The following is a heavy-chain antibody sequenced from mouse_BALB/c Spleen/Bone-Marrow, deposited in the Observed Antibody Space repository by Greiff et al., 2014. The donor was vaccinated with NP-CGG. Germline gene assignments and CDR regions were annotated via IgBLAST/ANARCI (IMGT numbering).Heavy chain of an antibody. CDR1: GYTFTSYW. J-gene: IGHJ1*01. Sequence: QVQLKESGAELVKPGAPVKLSCKASGYTFTSYWMNWVKQRPGRGLEWIGGIDPSDSETHYNQKFKDKATLTVDKSSSTAYIQLSSLTSEDSAVYYCARSHGYYPYWYFDVWGAGTTVTVSS. CDR2: IDPSDSET. D-gene: IGHD2-3*01. V-gene: IGHV1-69*02. CDR3: ARSHGYYPYWYFDV.